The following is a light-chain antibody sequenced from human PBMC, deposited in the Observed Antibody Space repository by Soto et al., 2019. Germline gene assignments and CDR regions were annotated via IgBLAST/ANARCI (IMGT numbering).Light chain of an antibody. J-gene: IGKJ4*01. CDR3: QQRSNWPPLT. Sequence: EIVLTQSPATLFLSPGERATLSCRASQSVSSYLAWYQQKPGQAPRLLIYDASNRATGIPARFSGSVSGTDFTLTISSLEPEDSAVYYCQQRSNWPPLTFGGGTKVEIK. CDR1: QSVSSY. V-gene: IGKV3-11*01. CDR2: DAS.